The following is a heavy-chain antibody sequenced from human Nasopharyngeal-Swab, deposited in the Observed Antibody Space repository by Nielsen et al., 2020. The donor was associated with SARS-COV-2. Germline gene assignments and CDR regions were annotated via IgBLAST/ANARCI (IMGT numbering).Heavy chain of an antibody. CDR3: ARAFWSGYYMSYNWFDP. D-gene: IGHD3-3*01. Sequence: VRQMPGKGLEWMGRIDPSDSYTNYSPSFQGQVTISADKSISTAYLQWSSLKASDTAMYYCARAFWSGYYMSYNWFDPWGQGTLVTVTS. J-gene: IGHJ5*02. V-gene: IGHV5-10-1*04. CDR2: IDPSDSYT.